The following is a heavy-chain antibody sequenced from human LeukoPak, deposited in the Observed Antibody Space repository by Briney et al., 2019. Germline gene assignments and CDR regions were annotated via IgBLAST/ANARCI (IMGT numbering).Heavy chain of an antibody. CDR3: TARSGSFQEVGNGLDV. CDR2: IGSKANSYAT. D-gene: IGHD3-10*01. CDR1: GFIFSGSA. Sequence: GGSLRLSCAASGFIFSGSAVHWVRQASGKGLEWFGRIGSKANSYATAYAASVKGRFTFSRDESKNTAYLQMNSLKTEDTAVYYCTARSGSFQEVGNGLDVWGQGATVTVSS. J-gene: IGHJ6*02. V-gene: IGHV3-73*01.